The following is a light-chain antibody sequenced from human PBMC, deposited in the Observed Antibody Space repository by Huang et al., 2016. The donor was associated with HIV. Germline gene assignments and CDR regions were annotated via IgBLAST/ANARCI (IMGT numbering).Light chain of an antibody. CDR3: QQYDNWLGT. V-gene: IGKV3-15*01. J-gene: IGKJ1*01. Sequence: EIVMTQSPATLSVSPGERATLSCRASQSVSDNLAWYQQKPGQDPRLLISGASTRATGIPARFSGSGSGTEFTLTISSLQSEDLSLYYCQQYDNWLGTFGQGTKVEIK. CDR1: QSVSDN. CDR2: GAS.